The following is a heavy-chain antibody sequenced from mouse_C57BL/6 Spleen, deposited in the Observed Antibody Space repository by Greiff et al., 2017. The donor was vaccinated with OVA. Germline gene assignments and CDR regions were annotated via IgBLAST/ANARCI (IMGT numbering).Heavy chain of an antibody. CDR3: ARGRPYSNYDY. D-gene: IGHD2-5*01. CDR2: IDPSDSYT. V-gene: IGHV1-69*01. Sequence: VQLQQPGAELVMPGASVKLSCKASGYTFTSYWMHWVKQRPGQGLEWIGEIDPSDSYTNYNQKFKGKSTLTVDKSSSTAYMQLSSLTSEDSAVYYCARGRPYSNYDYWGQGTTLTVSS. CDR1: GYTFTSYW. J-gene: IGHJ2*01.